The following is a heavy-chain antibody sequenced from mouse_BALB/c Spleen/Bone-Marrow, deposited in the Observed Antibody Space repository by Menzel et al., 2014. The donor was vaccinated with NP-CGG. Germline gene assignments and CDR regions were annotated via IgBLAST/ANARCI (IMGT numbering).Heavy chain of an antibody. CDR3: ARNYGYGKSFAY. D-gene: IGHD2-2*01. CDR2: IDPANGNT. CDR1: GFNIKDTY. V-gene: IGHV14-3*02. J-gene: IGHJ3*01. Sequence: EVKLMESGAELVKPGASVKLSCTASGFNIKDTYMHWVKQRPGQGLEWIGRIDPANGNTKYDPKFQGKATITADTSSNTAYLQLSSLTSEDTAVYYCARNYGYGKSFAYWGQGTLVTVSA.